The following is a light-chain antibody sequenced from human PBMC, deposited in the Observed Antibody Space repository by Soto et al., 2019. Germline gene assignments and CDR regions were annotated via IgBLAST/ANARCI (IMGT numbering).Light chain of an antibody. CDR1: QSVTNY. V-gene: IGKV3-11*01. J-gene: IGKJ1*01. Sequence: EIFLTQSPDTLSLSPGERATLSCRASQSVTNYIAWYQQRPGQAPRLLIYDASNRASGVLARFSGSGSGTDFTLTIIDLEHADFGLYYCQQRLNGHPGVGQGNKVEIK. CDR2: DAS. CDR3: QQRLNGHPG.